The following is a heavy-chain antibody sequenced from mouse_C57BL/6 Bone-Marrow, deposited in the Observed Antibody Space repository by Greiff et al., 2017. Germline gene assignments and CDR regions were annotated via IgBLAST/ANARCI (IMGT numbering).Heavy chain of an antibody. J-gene: IGHJ2*01. CDR3: AGSTVVDYFDY. V-gene: IGHV5-4*01. Sequence: EVHLVESGGGLVKPGGSLKLSCAASGFTFRSYAMSWVRQTPEKRLEWAATISDGGSYTYYPDNVQGRFTISRDNAKNNLYLQLSQLKSEDTAMYYCAGSTVVDYFDYWGQGTTLTVSS. D-gene: IGHD1-1*01. CDR1: GFTFRSYA. CDR2: ISDGGSYT.